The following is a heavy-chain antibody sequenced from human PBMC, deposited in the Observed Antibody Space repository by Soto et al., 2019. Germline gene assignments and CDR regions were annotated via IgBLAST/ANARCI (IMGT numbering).Heavy chain of an antibody. D-gene: IGHD2-21*01. CDR1: GGSITSGGYS. Sequence: PSETLSLTCAVSGGSITSGGYSWGWIRQPPGQGLEWIGYMYHSGNTYYNPSLKGRVTISLDHSRHQFSLRLNSVTSADTAVYFRASRNYGVVAGSVWFDPWGQGTRVTVSS. J-gene: IGHJ5*02. CDR2: MYHSGNT. CDR3: ASRNYGVVAGSVWFDP. V-gene: IGHV4-30-2*01.